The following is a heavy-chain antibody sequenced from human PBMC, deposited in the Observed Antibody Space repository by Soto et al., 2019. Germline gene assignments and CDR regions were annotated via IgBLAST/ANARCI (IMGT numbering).Heavy chain of an antibody. CDR3: ARRVGRVFFESSSSGTEV. CDR2: INPSIGGT. J-gene: IGHJ6*02. V-gene: IGHV1-2*04. D-gene: IGHD6-6*01. Sequence: ASVNLSCKASRYTFTGYYMHWVRQAPGQGLEWMGWINPSIGGTNYAQKFQGWVTMTRDTSISTAYMELSRLRSDNTAVYYCARRVGRVFFESSSSGTEVWGQGTPVIVS. CDR1: RYTFTGYY.